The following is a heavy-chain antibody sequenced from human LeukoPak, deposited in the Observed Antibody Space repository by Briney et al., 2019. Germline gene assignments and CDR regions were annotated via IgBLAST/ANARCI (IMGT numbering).Heavy chain of an antibody. CDR3: GRGRPRGYSGYVIDY. D-gene: IGHD5-12*01. Sequence: GGSLILSCAASGLTFSSYGMHWVRQAPGKGLEWVAFIRYDGSNKYYADSVKGRFTIFRDNSKNTLYLQMNSLRFEDTAVYYCGRGRPRGYSGYVIDYWGQGTPITVSS. CDR1: GLTFSSYG. V-gene: IGHV3-30*02. CDR2: IRYDGSNK. J-gene: IGHJ4*02.